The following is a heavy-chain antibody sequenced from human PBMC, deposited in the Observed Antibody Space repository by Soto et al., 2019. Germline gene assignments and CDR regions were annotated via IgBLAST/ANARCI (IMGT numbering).Heavy chain of an antibody. J-gene: IGHJ6*02. V-gene: IGHV3-48*02. Sequence: GGSLRLSCAASGFTFSSYSMNWVRQAPGKGLEWVSYIISSSSTIYYAYSVKGRFTISRDNAKNSLYLQMNSLRDEDTVVYYCARPEYSSSSYGMDVWGQGTTVTVSS. D-gene: IGHD6-6*01. CDR1: GFTFSSYS. CDR3: ARPEYSSSSYGMDV. CDR2: IISSSSTI.